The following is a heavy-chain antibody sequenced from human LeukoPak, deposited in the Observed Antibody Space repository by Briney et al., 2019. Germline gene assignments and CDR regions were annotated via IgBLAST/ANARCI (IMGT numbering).Heavy chain of an antibody. CDR1: GFTFNNYA. Sequence: GRSLRLSCAASGFTFNNYAMHWVRQVPGKGLEWVSGISWNSGDIIYADSVEGRFTISRDNAKSSLYLQMNSLRLEDTALYYCATRSSHGAFDIWGQGTMVTVSS. CDR3: ATRSSHGAFDI. V-gene: IGHV3-9*01. J-gene: IGHJ3*02. CDR2: ISWNSGDI.